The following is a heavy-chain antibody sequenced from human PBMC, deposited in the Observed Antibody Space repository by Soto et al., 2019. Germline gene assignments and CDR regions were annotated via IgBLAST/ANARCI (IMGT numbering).Heavy chain of an antibody. D-gene: IGHD6-6*01. CDR2: ISGSGGST. CDR3: AKDKQILIAARPGSFDGSFDY. J-gene: IGHJ4*02. V-gene: IGHV3-23*01. Sequence: GGSLRLSCAASGFTFSSYAMSWVRQAPGKGLEWVSAISGSGGSTYYADSVKGRFTISRDNSKNTLYLQMNSLRAEDTAVYYCAKDKQILIAARPGSFDGSFDYWGQGTLVTVSS. CDR1: GFTFSSYA.